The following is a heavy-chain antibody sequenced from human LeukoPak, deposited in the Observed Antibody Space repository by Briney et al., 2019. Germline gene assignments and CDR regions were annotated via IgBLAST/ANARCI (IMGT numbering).Heavy chain of an antibody. V-gene: IGHV3-23*01. J-gene: IGHJ4*02. CDR2: ISGSGGST. Sequence: GGSLRLSCAASGFTFSSYGMSWVRQAPGRGLEWVSAISGSGGSTNYADSVKGRFTISRDNSKNTLYLQMNSLRAEDTAVYYCAKGEYHQDGIGENRFDNWGQGALVTVSS. CDR3: AKGEYHQDGIGENRFDN. CDR1: GFTFSSYG. D-gene: IGHD5-24*01.